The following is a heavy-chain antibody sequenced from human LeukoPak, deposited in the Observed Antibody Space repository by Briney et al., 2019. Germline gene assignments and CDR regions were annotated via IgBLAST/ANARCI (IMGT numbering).Heavy chain of an antibody. CDR3: ARIEYSSSSPEDY. Sequence: GGSLRLSCAASGFTFSSYWMHWVRQAPGKGLVWVSRINSDGSSTSYADSVKGRFTISRDNAKNTLYLQMNSLRAEDTAVCYCARIEYSSSSPEDYWGQGTLVTVSS. CDR1: GFTFSSYW. V-gene: IGHV3-74*01. J-gene: IGHJ4*02. CDR2: INSDGSST. D-gene: IGHD6-6*01.